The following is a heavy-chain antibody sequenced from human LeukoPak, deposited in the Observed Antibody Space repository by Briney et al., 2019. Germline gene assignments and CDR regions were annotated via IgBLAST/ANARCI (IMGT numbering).Heavy chain of an antibody. CDR3: ARVARVYDILTGYYIGWFDP. Sequence: GGSLRLSCAASGFTFSSYWMSWVRQAPGKGLEWVANIKQDGSEEYYVDSVKGRFTISRDNAKNSLYLQMNSLRGEDTAVYYCARVARVYDILTGYYIGWFDPWGQGTLVTVSS. CDR1: GFTFSSYW. V-gene: IGHV3-7*01. D-gene: IGHD3-9*01. CDR2: IKQDGSEE. J-gene: IGHJ5*02.